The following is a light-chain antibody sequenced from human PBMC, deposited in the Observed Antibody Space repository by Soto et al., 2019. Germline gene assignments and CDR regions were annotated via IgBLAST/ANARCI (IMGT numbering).Light chain of an antibody. CDR1: PSINSS. CDR3: QQSYSTPYT. V-gene: IGKV1-39*01. J-gene: IGKJ2*01. CDR2: AAS. Sequence: DLQMTQSPSSTSASVGDRVSITCRARPSINSSLNWYQQKPGKAPKLLIYAASSLQSGVPSRFSGSGSGTDFTLTISSLQPEDFATYYCQQSYSTPYTFGQGTKLEIK.